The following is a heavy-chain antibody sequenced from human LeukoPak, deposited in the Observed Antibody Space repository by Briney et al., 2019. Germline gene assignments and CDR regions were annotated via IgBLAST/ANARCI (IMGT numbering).Heavy chain of an antibody. CDR3: WGPKLWIDY. D-gene: IGHD3-16*01. CDR2: IYYTGST. CDR1: GGSVSDYY. J-gene: IGHJ4*02. V-gene: IGHV4-59*02. Sequence: SETLSLTCAVSGGSVSDYYRSWVRQSPGKGLEWIGYIYYTGSTRYYPSPRSRLTMSAETTKNNFSLKLSYVTAADTTAYYFWGPKLWIDYWGQGTLVTVSS.